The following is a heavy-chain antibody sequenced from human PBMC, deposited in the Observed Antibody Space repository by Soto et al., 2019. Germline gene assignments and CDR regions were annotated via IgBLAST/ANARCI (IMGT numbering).Heavy chain of an antibody. V-gene: IGHV3-15*01. CDR2: IKSKTDGGTT. CDR1: GFTFSNAW. CDR3: RYGGTAAGDYYYYMDV. D-gene: IGHD2-2*01. Sequence: GGSLRLSCAASGFTFSNAWMSWVRQAPGKGLEWVGRIKSKTDGGTTDYAAPVKGRFTISRDDSKNTLDLQMNSLKTEDTAVYYCRYGGTAAGDYYYYMDVWGKGTTVTVSS. J-gene: IGHJ6*03.